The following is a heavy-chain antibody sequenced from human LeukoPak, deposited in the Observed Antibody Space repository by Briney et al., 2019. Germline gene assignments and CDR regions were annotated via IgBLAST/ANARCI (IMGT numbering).Heavy chain of an antibody. CDR3: ARLITVTTVYHYYMDV. J-gene: IGHJ6*03. CDR2: IYPGDSDT. V-gene: IGHV5-51*01. CDR1: GYSFTSYW. D-gene: IGHD4-17*01. Sequence: GESLKISCKGSGYSFTSYWIGWVRQMPGKGLEWMGIIYPGDSDTRYSPSFQGQVTISADKSISTAYLQWSSLKASDTAMYYCARLITVTTVYHYYMDVWGKGTTVTISS.